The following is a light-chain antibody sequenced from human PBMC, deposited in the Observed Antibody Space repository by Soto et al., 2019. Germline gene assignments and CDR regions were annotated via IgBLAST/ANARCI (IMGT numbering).Light chain of an antibody. CDR1: QDIKNY. Sequence: DVQMTQSPSSLSASVGDRVTITCQASQDIKNYLNWYQQKPGKAPNLLIYDASNLKTGVPSRFXRSGSGTHFTFTLSSLQPEDIATYYCQHYDHLPPLSFGGGTKVEIK. CDR2: DAS. CDR3: QHYDHLPPLS. J-gene: IGKJ4*01. V-gene: IGKV1-33*01.